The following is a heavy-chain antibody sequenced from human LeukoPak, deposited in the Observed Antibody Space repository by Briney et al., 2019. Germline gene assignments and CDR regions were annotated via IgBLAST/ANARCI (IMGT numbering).Heavy chain of an antibody. V-gene: IGHV4-34*01. J-gene: IGHJ3*02. CDR1: GGSFSGYY. D-gene: IGHD3-22*01. CDR2: INHSGST. Sequence: SETLSLTCAVYGGSFSGYYWSWIRRPPGKGLEWIGEINHSGSTNYNPSLKSRVTISVDTSKNQFSLKLSSVTAADTAVYYCARGGYYYGSTVDAFDIWGQGTMVTVSS. CDR3: ARGGYYYGSTVDAFDI.